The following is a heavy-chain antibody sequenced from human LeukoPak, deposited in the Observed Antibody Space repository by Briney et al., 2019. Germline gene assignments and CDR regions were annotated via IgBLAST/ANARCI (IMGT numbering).Heavy chain of an antibody. D-gene: IGHD1-26*01. J-gene: IGHJ4*02. Sequence: GGSLRLSCAASGFTFSSYSMNWVRQAPGKGLVWVSRINGDGSSTTYADSVKGRFIISRDNAENTLYLQMNSLRAEDTAVYYCVRGGSGSYSPFDYWGQGTLVTVSS. CDR3: VRGGSGSYSPFDY. CDR2: INGDGSST. V-gene: IGHV3-74*01. CDR1: GFTFSSYS.